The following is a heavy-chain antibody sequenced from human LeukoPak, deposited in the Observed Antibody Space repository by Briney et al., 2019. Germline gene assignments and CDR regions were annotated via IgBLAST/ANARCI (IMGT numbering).Heavy chain of an antibody. D-gene: IGHD2-21*02. V-gene: IGHV4-39*07. J-gene: IGHJ3*02. CDR3: AGAYCGGDCYSGRAFDI. CDR1: GGSISSSSYY. CDR2: IDYSGST. Sequence: SETLSLTCTVSGGSISSSSYYWDWIRQPPGKGLEWIGNIDYSGSTYYNPSLKSRVTISIEKSKNQFSLKLSSVTAADTAVYYCAGAYCGGDCYSGRAFDIWGQGTMVTVSS.